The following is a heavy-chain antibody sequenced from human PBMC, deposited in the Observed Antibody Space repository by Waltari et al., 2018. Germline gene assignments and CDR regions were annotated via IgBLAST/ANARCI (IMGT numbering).Heavy chain of an antibody. D-gene: IGHD3-3*01. CDR2: IIPIFGTA. J-gene: IGHJ6*02. CDR3: ARGTDFWSGYYSEEYYYYGMDV. V-gene: IGHV1-69*01. Sequence: QVQLVQSGAEVKKPGSSVKVSCKASGGTFSSYAISWVRQAPGQGLEWMGGIIPIFGTANYAQKFQGRVTITADESTSTAYMELSSLRSEDTAVYYCARGTDFWSGYYSEEYYYYGMDVWGQGTTVTVSS. CDR1: GGTFSSYA.